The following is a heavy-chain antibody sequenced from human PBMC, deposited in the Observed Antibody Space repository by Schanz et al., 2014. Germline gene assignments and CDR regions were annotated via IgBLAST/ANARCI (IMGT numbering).Heavy chain of an antibody. V-gene: IGHV1-2*02. CDR3: ARARYTGYDCSGY. CDR1: GYTFTRYY. Sequence: QVQLVQSGAEVKKPGASVKVSCKASGYTFTRYYIHWVRQAPGQGLEWMGWINPDSGGTNYAQKFQGRVTMTRDMSISTAFMELSGLTSDDTATYFCARARYTGYDCSGYWGQGTLLIVSS. J-gene: IGHJ4*02. CDR2: INPDSGGT. D-gene: IGHD5-12*01.